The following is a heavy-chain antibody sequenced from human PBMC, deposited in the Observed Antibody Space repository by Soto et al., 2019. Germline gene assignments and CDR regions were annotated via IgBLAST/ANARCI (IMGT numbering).Heavy chain of an antibody. CDR1: GFTLRSYA. Sequence: GGSLGLSSAASGFTLRSYAMSWVRQAPGKGLEWVSGISGSGGSTYYADSVKGRFTISRDNSKNTLYLQMNSLRAEDTAVYYCAKNMGSGWDGYYYYNMDVWGKGTTVTVSS. CDR2: ISGSGGST. D-gene: IGHD6-19*01. CDR3: AKNMGSGWDGYYYYNMDV. V-gene: IGHV3-23*01. J-gene: IGHJ6*03.